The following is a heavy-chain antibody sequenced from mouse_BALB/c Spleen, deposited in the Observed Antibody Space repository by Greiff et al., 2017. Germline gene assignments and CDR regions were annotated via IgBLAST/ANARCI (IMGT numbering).Heavy chain of an antibody. CDR1: GYTFTSYW. V-gene: IGHV1-7*01. J-gene: IGHJ3*01. D-gene: IGHD3-3*01. CDR3: ARREGPWFAY. Sequence: VQLQQSGAEMAKPGASVKMSCKASGYTFTSYWMHWVKQRPGQGLEWIGYINPSTGYTEYNQKFKDKATLTADKSSSTAYMQLSSLTSEDSAVYYCARREGPWFAYWGQGTLVTVSA. CDR2: INPSTGYT.